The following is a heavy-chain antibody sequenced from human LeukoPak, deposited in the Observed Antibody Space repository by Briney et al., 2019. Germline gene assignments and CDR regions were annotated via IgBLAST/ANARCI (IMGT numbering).Heavy chain of an antibody. V-gene: IGHV3-21*01. CDR3: ARGDQYYYDSSGYYYDGGDAFDI. Sequence: GGSLRLSCAASGFTLSSYSMNWVRQAPGKGLEWVSSISSSSSYIYYADSVKGRFAISRDNAKNSLYLQMNSLRAEDTAVYYCARGDQYYYDSSGYYYDGGDAFDIWGQGTMVTVSS. CDR2: ISSSSSYI. D-gene: IGHD3-22*01. CDR1: GFTLSSYS. J-gene: IGHJ3*02.